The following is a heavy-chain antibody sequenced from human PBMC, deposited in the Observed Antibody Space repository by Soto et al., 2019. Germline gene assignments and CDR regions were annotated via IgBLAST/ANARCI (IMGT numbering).Heavy chain of an antibody. Sequence: GGSLILSCAASGFTFSSYGMHWVRQAPGKGLEWVAVISYDGSNKYYADSVKGRFTISRDNSKNTLYLQMNSLRAEDTAVYYCAKDMGSSWYPPFDYWGQGTLVTVSS. J-gene: IGHJ4*02. V-gene: IGHV3-30*18. CDR1: GFTFSSYG. D-gene: IGHD6-13*01. CDR3: AKDMGSSWYPPFDY. CDR2: ISYDGSNK.